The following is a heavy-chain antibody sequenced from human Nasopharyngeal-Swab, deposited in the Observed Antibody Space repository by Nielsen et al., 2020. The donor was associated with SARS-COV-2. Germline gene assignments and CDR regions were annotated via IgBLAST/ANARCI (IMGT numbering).Heavy chain of an antibody. V-gene: IGHV3-23*01. J-gene: IGHJ3*02. D-gene: IGHD3-22*01. CDR3: AKDTYYDSSGYFLFGYAFDI. Sequence: GGSLRLSCAASGFTFSSYAMSWVRQAPGKGLEWASAISGSGGSTYYADSVKGRFTISRDNSKNTLYLQMNSLRAEDTAVYYCAKDTYYDSSGYFLFGYAFDIWGQGTMVTVSS. CDR1: GFTFSSYA. CDR2: ISGSGGST.